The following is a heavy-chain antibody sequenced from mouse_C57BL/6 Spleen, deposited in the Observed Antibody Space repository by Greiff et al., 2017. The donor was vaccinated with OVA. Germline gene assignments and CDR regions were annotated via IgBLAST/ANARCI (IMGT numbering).Heavy chain of an antibody. CDR3: ASTTVVGGYFDV. CDR2: INPNNGGT. D-gene: IGHD1-1*01. V-gene: IGHV1-18*01. J-gene: IGHJ1*03. CDR1: GYTFTDYN. Sequence: EVQLQQSGPELVKPGASVKIPCKASGYTFTDYNMDWVKQSHGKSLEWIGDINPNNGGTIYNQKFKGKATLTVDKSSSTAYMELRSLTSEDTAVYYCASTTVVGGYFDVWGTGTTVTVSS.